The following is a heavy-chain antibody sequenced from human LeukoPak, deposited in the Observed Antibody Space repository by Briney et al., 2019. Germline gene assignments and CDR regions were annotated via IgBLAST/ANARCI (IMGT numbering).Heavy chain of an antibody. CDR3: ATGAERWLQFSRAFDI. D-gene: IGHD5-24*01. CDR1: GYSISSGYY. V-gene: IGHV4-38-2*02. Sequence: SETLSLTRTVSGYSISSGYYWGWIRQPPGKGLEWIGSIYHSGSTYYNPSLKSRVTISVDTSKNQFSLKLSSVTAADTAVYYCATGAERWLQFSRAFDIWGQGTMVTVSS. J-gene: IGHJ3*02. CDR2: IYHSGST.